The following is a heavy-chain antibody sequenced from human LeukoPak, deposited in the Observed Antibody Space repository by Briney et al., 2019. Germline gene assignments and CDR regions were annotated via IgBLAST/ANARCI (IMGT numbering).Heavy chain of an antibody. Sequence: GGSLRLSCAASGFTFSSYSMNWVRQAPGKGLEWISYISSSSTTIYYADSVKGRFTTSRDNSKNTLYLQMNSLRAEDTAVYYCARDLWLRFTYYYYGMDVWGQGTTVTVSS. J-gene: IGHJ6*02. CDR1: GFTFSSYS. D-gene: IGHD5-12*01. CDR2: ISSSSTTI. V-gene: IGHV3-48*01. CDR3: ARDLWLRFTYYYYGMDV.